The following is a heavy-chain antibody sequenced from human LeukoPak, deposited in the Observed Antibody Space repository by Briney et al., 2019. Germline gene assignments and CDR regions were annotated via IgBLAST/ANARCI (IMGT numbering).Heavy chain of an antibody. J-gene: IGHJ6*02. CDR1: GFTFSSYS. D-gene: IGHD2-2*01. Sequence: GGSLRLSCAASGFTFSSYSMNWVRQAPGKGLEWVSSISSSSSYIYYADSVKGRFTISRDNAKSSLYLQMNSLRAEDTAVYYCARDQSKDIVVVPAAMTVGYYYYYGMDVWGQGTTVTVSS. V-gene: IGHV3-21*01. CDR3: ARDQSKDIVVVPAAMTVGYYYYYGMDV. CDR2: ISSSSSYI.